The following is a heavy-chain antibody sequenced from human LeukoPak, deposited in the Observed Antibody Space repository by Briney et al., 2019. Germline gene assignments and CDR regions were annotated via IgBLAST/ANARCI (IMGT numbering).Heavy chain of an antibody. D-gene: IGHD6-19*01. CDR2: ISGSGGST. CDR1: GFTFSSYA. J-gene: IGHJ4*02. CDR3: AKDRPYSSGWYGSIDY. Sequence: PGGSLRPSCAASGFTFSSYAMSWVRQAPGKGLEWVSAISGSGGSTCYADSVKGRFTISRDNSKNTLYLQMNSLRAEDTAVYYCAKDRPYSSGWYGSIDYWGQGTLVTVSS. V-gene: IGHV3-23*01.